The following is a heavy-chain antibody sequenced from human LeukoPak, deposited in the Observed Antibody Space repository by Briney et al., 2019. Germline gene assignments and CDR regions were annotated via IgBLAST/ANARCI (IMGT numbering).Heavy chain of an antibody. CDR3: ARGRTYDYGDYLDY. CDR1: GVTVSSQY. Sequence: PGGSLRLSCAASGVTVSSQYMNWVRRAPGKGLEWVSVIYGVDGTSYADSVKGRFTISRDDSKNTVYLQMNSLRAEDTAVYYCARGRTYDYGDYLDYWGQGTLVTVSS. J-gene: IGHJ4*02. CDR2: IYGVDGT. V-gene: IGHV3-53*05. D-gene: IGHD4/OR15-4a*01.